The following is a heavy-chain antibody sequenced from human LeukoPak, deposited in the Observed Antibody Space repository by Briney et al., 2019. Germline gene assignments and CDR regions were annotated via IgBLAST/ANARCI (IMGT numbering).Heavy chain of an antibody. CDR2: ISSSSSYI. CDR1: GFTFSSYA. D-gene: IGHD2-2*01. Sequence: GGSLRLSCAASGFTFSSYAMSWVRQAPGKGLEWVSSISSSSSYIYYADSVKGRFTISRDNAKNSLYLQMNSLRAEDTAVYYCARDPAAAQYFQHWGQGTLVTVSS. J-gene: IGHJ1*01. V-gene: IGHV3-21*01. CDR3: ARDPAAAQYFQH.